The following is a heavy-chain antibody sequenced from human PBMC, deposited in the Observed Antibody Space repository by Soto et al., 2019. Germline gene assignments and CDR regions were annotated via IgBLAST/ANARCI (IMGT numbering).Heavy chain of an antibody. Sequence: GSLRLSCGVAGFTFGDYYMAWIRQAPGKGLEWISYISSSGGTIYYSDSVKGRFTISRDNAKNSLYLQMNSLRAEDTAVYYCARDPLISGSGWDHWGQGTLVTVFS. CDR3: ARDPLISGSGWDH. CDR2: ISSSGGTI. CDR1: GFTFGDYY. D-gene: IGHD6-19*01. V-gene: IGHV3-11*01. J-gene: IGHJ4*02.